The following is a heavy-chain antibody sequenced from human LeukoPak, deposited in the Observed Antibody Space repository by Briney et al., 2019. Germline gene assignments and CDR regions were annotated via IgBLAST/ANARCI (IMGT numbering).Heavy chain of an antibody. CDR2: IYHSGST. CDR1: GYSISSGYY. D-gene: IGHD4-17*01. CDR3: ARGRYGDLLLGY. J-gene: IGHJ4*02. Sequence: NTSETLSLTCAVSGYSISSGYYWGWIRQPPGKGLEWIGNIYHSGSTYYNPSLKSRVTISVDTSKNQFSLKLSSVTAADTAVYYCARGRYGDLLLGYWGQGTLVTVSS. V-gene: IGHV4-38-2*01.